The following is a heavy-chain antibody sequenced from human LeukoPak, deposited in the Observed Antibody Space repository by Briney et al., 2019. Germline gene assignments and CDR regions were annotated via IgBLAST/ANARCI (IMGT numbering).Heavy chain of an antibody. CDR2: ISYDGSNK. CDR3: ARGSLTSLDY. V-gene: IGHV3-30-3*01. D-gene: IGHD2-2*01. J-gene: IGHJ4*02. Sequence: GGSLRLSCAASGFTFSIYSMRWVRQAPGKGLEWVAVISYDGSNKYYADSVKGRFTIPRDNSKNTLYLQMNSLRAEDTAVYYCARGSLTSLDYWGQGTLVTVSS. CDR1: GFTFSIYS.